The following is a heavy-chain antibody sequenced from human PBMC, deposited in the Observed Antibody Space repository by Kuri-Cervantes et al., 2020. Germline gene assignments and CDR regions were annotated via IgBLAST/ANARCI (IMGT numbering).Heavy chain of an antibody. CDR1: GFTFSSYG. D-gene: IGHD4-23*01. CDR2: ISYDGSNK. V-gene: IGHV3-30*18. Sequence: GESLKISCAASGFTFSSYGMHWVRQAPGKGLEWVAVISYDGSNKYYADSVKGRFTISRDNSKNTLYLQMNSLRADDTAVYYCAKLRGGGTVVTPFDYWGQGTLVTVSS. J-gene: IGHJ4*02. CDR3: AKLRGGGTVVTPFDY.